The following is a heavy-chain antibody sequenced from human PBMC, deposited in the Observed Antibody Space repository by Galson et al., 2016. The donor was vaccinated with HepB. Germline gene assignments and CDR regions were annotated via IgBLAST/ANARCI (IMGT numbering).Heavy chain of an antibody. CDR1: GFSFSSYA. J-gene: IGHJ4*02. CDR3: ARSPRAGSSWVPLDY. CDR2: ISFDGGTK. D-gene: IGHD6-6*01. V-gene: IGHV3-30-3*01. Sequence: SLRLSCAASGFSFSSYAMHWVRQAPGKGLEWVAIISFDGGTKYYADSVRGRFTISRDNSKNTLYFQMNSLRAEDTALYYCARSPRAGSSWVPLDYWGQGTLVTVSS.